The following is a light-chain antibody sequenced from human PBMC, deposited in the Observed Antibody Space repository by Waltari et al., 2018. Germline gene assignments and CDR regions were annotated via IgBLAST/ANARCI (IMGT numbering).Light chain of an antibody. CDR1: QSISKY. Sequence: EIMLTQSTATLSLSPGERATLTCRASQSISKYLIWYQQKPGQAPRLLIYETSRRATGIPYRFSGSGSGTDFSLTISRLEPEDFAVYYCQNHERLPATFGQGTKVEFK. J-gene: IGKJ1*01. V-gene: IGKV3D-20*02. CDR2: ETS. CDR3: QNHERLPAT.